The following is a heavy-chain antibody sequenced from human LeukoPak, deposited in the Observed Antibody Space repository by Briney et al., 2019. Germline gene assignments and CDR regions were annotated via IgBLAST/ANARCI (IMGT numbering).Heavy chain of an antibody. CDR2: IIPIFGTA. V-gene: IGHV1-69*13. CDR1: GYTFTGYY. J-gene: IGHJ4*02. D-gene: IGHD5-18*01. CDR3: ASKRGYSYGLDY. Sequence: ASVKVSCKASGYTFTGYYMHWVRQAPGQGLEWMGGIIPIFGTANYAQKFQGRVTITADESTSTGYMELSSLRSEDTAVYYCASKRGYSYGLDYWGQGTLVTVSS.